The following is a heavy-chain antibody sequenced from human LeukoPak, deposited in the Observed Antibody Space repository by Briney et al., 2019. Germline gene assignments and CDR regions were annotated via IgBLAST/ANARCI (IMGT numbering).Heavy chain of an antibody. CDR1: GFTFSSYA. CDR2: ISGSGGST. Sequence: PGGSLRLSCAASGFTFSSYAMSWVRQAPGKGLEWVSAISGSGGSTYYADSVKGRFTISRDNSKNTLYLQMNSLRAEDTAVYYCAKCRLWLRLRSGGSCYWFDPWGQGTLVTVSS. J-gene: IGHJ5*02. V-gene: IGHV3-23*01. CDR3: AKCRLWLRLRSGGSCYWFDP. D-gene: IGHD2-15*01.